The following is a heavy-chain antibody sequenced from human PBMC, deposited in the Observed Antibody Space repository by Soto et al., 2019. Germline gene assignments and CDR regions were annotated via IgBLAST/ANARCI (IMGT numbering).Heavy chain of an antibody. D-gene: IGHD2-8*01. CDR1: GDSVTNYF. V-gene: IGHV4-59*02. CDR3: ARDPGYCTNGVCPIFDF. J-gene: IGHJ4*02. Sequence: SETLSLTCTGSGDSVTNYFWSWMRQPPGKGLEWIGHMYHGGRTNYSPSLKSRVTMSLDSSKNQFSLNLSSVTAADTAVYFCARDPGYCTNGVCPIFDFWGQGVLVTVSS. CDR2: MYHGGRT.